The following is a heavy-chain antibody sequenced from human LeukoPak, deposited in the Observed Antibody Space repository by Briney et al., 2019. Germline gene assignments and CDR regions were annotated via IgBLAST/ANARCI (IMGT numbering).Heavy chain of an antibody. CDR1: GFTFSSYE. V-gene: IGHV3-21*04. D-gene: IGHD2-21*01. CDR3: AKAPVTTCRGAYCYPFDY. J-gene: IGHJ4*02. CDR2: ISSSSTYI. Sequence: GGSLRLSCAASGFTFSSYEMNWVRQAPGKGLEWVSSISSSSTYIYHADSVKGRFTISRDSSKNTLFLQMNRLRPEDAAVYYCAKAPVTTCRGAYCYPFDYWGQGTLVTVSS.